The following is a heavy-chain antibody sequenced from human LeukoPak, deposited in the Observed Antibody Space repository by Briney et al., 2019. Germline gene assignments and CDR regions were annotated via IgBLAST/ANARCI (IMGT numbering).Heavy chain of an antibody. CDR1: GFTFSSYE. D-gene: IGHD5-18*01. CDR3: ARRYSYGHYYYYYYMDV. V-gene: IGHV3-48*03. J-gene: IGHJ6*03. CDR2: ISSSGSTI. Sequence: PGGSLRLSCAASGFTFSSYEMNWVRQAPGKGLEWVSYISSSGSTIYYADSVKGRFTISGDNAKNSLYLQMNSLRAEDTAVYYCARRYSYGHYYYYYYMDVWGKGTTVTISS.